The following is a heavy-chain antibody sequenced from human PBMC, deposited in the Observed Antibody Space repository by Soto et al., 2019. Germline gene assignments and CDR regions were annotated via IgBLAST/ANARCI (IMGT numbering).Heavy chain of an antibody. CDR2: IYYSGST. D-gene: IGHD3-22*01. CDR3: AGSDYYDTSGYYYRVDY. Sequence: PSETLSLTCAVNGGSGGSLSGYYWNWIRQPPGKGLEWIGYIYYSGSTYYNPSLKSRVTISEDTSKIQFSLKLSSVTAADTAVFFCAGSDYYDTSGYYYRVDYWGQGTLVTVSS. J-gene: IGHJ4*02. CDR1: GGSGGSLSGYY. V-gene: IGHV4-31*11.